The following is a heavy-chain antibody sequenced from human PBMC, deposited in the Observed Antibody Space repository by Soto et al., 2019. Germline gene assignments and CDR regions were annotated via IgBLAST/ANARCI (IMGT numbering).Heavy chain of an antibody. J-gene: IGHJ4*02. CDR2: IDYSGST. CDR1: GGSISSSSYY. V-gene: IGHV4-39*01. D-gene: IGHD6-13*01. Sequence: QLQLQESGPVLVKPSETLSLTCTVSGGSISSSSYYWGWIRQPPGKGLEWIGTIDYSGSTYYNPSLKSRVTISVDTSKNQFSLRLSSVTAADTAVYYCARLLGAAAINYWGQGTLVTVSS. CDR3: ARLLGAAAINY.